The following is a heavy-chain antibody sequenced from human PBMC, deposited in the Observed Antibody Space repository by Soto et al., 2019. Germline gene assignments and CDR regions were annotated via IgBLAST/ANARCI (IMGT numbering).Heavy chain of an antibody. D-gene: IGHD6-19*01. J-gene: IGHJ6*02. Sequence: QVRLQESGPGLVKPSQTLSLTCSVSGVSISSADFYWSWIRQPPGKALEWLGDMSYRGSTHYNPSLPSRISMTLDTSMNHFSLTLTSVTAADAAVYFCSRGIIDYLDTSRWGYGLDVWGQGTAVSVSS. CDR2: MSYRGST. CDR1: GVSISSADFY. V-gene: IGHV4-30-4*01. CDR3: SRGIIDYLDTSRWGYGLDV.